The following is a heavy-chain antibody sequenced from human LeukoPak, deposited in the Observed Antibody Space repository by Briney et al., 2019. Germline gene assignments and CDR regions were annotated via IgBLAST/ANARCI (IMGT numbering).Heavy chain of an antibody. V-gene: IGHV4-59*01. D-gene: IGHD3-3*01. CDR1: GDSISSYY. J-gene: IGHJ5*02. CDR3: ARGRLLEWFDS. Sequence: SETLSLTCTVCGDSISSYYWSWIRQRPGKRLEWIGCISDSGSTNYNPSLKSRVTISVDTSKSQFSLKLSSLTAADTAVYYCARGRLLEWFDSWGQGTLVTVSS. CDR2: ISDSGST.